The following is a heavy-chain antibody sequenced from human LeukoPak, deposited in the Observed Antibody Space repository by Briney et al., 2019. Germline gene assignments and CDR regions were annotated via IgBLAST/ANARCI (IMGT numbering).Heavy chain of an antibody. CDR3: AKGLRKGYDFDY. CDR1: GFTFSSYA. D-gene: IGHD5-12*01. Sequence: GGSLRLSCAASGFTFSSYAMSWVRQAPGKGLEWVSAISGSGGSTYYADSVKGRFTISRDNSKNTLYLQMNSLRAEDTAAYYCAKGLRKGYDFDYWGQGTLVTVSS. CDR2: ISGSGGST. V-gene: IGHV3-23*01. J-gene: IGHJ4*02.